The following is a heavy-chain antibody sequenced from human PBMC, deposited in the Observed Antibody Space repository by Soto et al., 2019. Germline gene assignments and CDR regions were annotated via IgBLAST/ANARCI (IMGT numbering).Heavy chain of an antibody. D-gene: IGHD3-3*01. CDR2: IIPILGIA. CDR1: GGTFSSYT. V-gene: IGHV1-69*02. Sequence: SVKVSCKASGGTFSSYTISWVRQAPGQGLEWMGRIIPILGIANYAQKFQGRVTITADKSTSTAYMELSSLRSEDTAVYYCAGSDFWSGYSDYYYYMDVWGKGTTVTVSS. J-gene: IGHJ6*03. CDR3: AGSDFWSGYSDYYYYMDV.